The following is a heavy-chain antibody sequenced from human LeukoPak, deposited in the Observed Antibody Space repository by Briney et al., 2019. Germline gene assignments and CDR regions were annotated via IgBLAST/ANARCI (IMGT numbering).Heavy chain of an antibody. Sequence: GGPLRLSCAASGFTFSNAWMSWVRQAPGKGLEWVGRIKSKTDGGTTDYAAPVKGRFTISRDDSKNTLYLQMNSLRAEDTAVYYCAKDFGRTGYQTDYWGQGTLVTVSS. CDR1: GFTFSNAW. V-gene: IGHV3-15*01. CDR2: IKSKTDGGTT. CDR3: AKDFGRTGYQTDY. J-gene: IGHJ4*02. D-gene: IGHD3/OR15-3a*01.